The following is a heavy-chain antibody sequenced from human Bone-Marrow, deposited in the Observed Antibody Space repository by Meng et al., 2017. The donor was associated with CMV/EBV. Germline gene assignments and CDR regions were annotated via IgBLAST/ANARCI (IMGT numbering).Heavy chain of an antibody. CDR1: GDSVSGSSPT. CDR3: ARGLAEPDNGGMDV. V-gene: IGHV6-1*01. Sequence: PSETLSLTCAISGDSVSGSSPTWNWIRQSPSRGLEWLGRTFYRSMWFYQYAESVKSRIIINPDTSKNQFYLQLKSVTPEDTAVYYCARGLAEPDNGGMDVWGQGTTVTVSS. J-gene: IGHJ6*02. D-gene: IGHD1-14*01. CDR2: TFYRSMWFY.